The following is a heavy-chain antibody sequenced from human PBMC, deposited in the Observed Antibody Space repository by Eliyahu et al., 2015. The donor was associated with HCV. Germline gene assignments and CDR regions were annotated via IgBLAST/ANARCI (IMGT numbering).Heavy chain of an antibody. J-gene: IGHJ4*02. CDR2: ISSSSSTI. D-gene: IGHD6-13*01. V-gene: IGHV3-48*02. CDR3: ARWGMGRIAAAGTFDY. Sequence: EVQLVESGGGLVQPGGSLRLSCAASGFTFXSYXMNWVRQAPGKGLEWVSYISSSSSTIYYADSVKGRFTISRDNAKNSLYLQMNSLRDEDTAVYYCARWGMGRIAAAGTFDYWGQGTLVTVSS. CDR1: GFTFXSYX.